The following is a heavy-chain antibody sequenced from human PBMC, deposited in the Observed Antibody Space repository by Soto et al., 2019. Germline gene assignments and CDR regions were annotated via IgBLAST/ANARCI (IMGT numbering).Heavy chain of an antibody. CDR2: IRSKANSYAT. Sequence: GGSLRLSCAASGFTFSGSAMHWVRQASGKGLEWVGRIRSKANSYATTYAVSVKGRFTISRDDSKNTAYLQMDSLKTEDTAVYYCIRHCVPGSCRPYWGQGTLVTVSS. CDR1: GFTFSGSA. V-gene: IGHV3-73*01. D-gene: IGHD2-15*01. CDR3: IRHCVPGSCRPY. J-gene: IGHJ4*02.